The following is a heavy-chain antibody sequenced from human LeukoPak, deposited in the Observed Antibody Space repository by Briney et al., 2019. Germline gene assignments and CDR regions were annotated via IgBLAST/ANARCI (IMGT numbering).Heavy chain of an antibody. CDR1: GYTFTMYA. D-gene: IGHD3-16*01. Sequence: ASVKVSCKASGYTFTMYAINWLRQAPGQGLEWMGWINMYTANPAYAQGFTERFVFSLDTSVTTAYLQISNLKTEDTAVYYCARRDNDDDFDYWGQGTLVTVSS. V-gene: IGHV7-4-1*02. CDR2: INMYTANP. CDR3: ARRDNDDDFDY. J-gene: IGHJ4*02.